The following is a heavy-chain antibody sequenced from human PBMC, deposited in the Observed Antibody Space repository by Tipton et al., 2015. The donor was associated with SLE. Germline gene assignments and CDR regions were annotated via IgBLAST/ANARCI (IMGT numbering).Heavy chain of an antibody. V-gene: IGHV4-34*01. Sequence: LRLSCTASGFTFSDYYMSWIRQPPGKGLEWIGEINHSGSTNYNPSLKSRVTISVDTSKNQFSLKLSSVTAADTAVYYCARAAVAGTVDYWGQGTLVTVSS. D-gene: IGHD6-19*01. CDR2: INHSGST. J-gene: IGHJ4*02. CDR1: GFTFSDYY. CDR3: ARAAVAGTVDY.